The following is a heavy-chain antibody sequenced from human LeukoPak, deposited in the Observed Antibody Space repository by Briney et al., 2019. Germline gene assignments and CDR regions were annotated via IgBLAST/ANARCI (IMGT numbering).Heavy chain of an antibody. D-gene: IGHD6-19*01. CDR3: ARSSGWYESYYFDY. J-gene: IGHJ4*02. CDR1: GGSISSSSYY. V-gene: IGHV4-39*01. CDR2: IYYSGST. Sequence: SETLSLTCTVSGGSISSSSYYWGWIRQPPGKGLEWIGSIYYSGSTYNNPSLKSRVTISVDTSKNQFSLKLSSVTAADTAVYYCARSSGWYESYYFDYWGQGTLVTVSS.